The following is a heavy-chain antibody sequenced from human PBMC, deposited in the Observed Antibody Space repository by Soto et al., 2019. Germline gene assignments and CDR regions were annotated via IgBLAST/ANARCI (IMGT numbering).Heavy chain of an antibody. V-gene: IGHV4-59*11. CDR3: ARECGFCGPRCYRNNWFDP. J-gene: IGHJ5*02. Sequence: SETLSPTCSVSGASISNHYWGWMRQSPGKGRGWIGLMSNTGIPTYNPSLQGRVNISPDTSNNRVSLKLSCVTAADTAVYYCARECGFCGPRCYRNNWFDPWGQGILVTVSS. CDR1: GASISNHY. CDR2: MSNTGIP. D-gene: IGHD2-2*02.